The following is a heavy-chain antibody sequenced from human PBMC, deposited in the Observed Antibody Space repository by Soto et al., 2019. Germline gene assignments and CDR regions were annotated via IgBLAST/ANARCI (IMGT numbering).Heavy chain of an antibody. V-gene: IGHV4-39*07. D-gene: IGHD2-15*01. CDR2: IYYSGST. CDR3: ASSGYCSGGSCYYRAGGYDY. J-gene: IGHJ4*02. Sequence: SETLSLTCTVSGGSISSSIYYWGWIRQPPGKGLEWIGSIYYSGSTYYNPSLKSRVTISVDTSKNQFSLKLSSVTAADRAVYYCASSGYCSGGSCYYRAGGYDYWGQGTLVTVSS. CDR1: GGSISSSIYY.